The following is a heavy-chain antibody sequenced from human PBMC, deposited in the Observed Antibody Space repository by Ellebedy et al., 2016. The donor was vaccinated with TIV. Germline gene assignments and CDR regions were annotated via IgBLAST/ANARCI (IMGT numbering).Heavy chain of an antibody. V-gene: IGHV3-7*01. CDR3: ASWDFDY. CDR1: GFTFSRYW. CDR2: IKGDGSER. J-gene: IGHJ4*02. Sequence: GESLKISCAASGFTFSRYWMIWIRQAPGKGLEWVANIKGDGSERNYMDSVKGRFTISRDNFNNTLYLQMNSLRAEDTAVYWCASWDFDYWGQGTLVTVSS. D-gene: IGHD7-27*01.